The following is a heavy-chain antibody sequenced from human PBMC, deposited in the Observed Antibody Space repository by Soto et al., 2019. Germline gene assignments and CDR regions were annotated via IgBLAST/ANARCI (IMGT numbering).Heavy chain of an antibody. CDR2: INHSGST. J-gene: IGHJ5*02. CDR1: GGSFSGYY. Sequence: QVQLQQWGAGLLKPSETLSLTCAVYGGSFSGYYWSWIRQPPGKGLEWIGEINHSGSTNYNPSLKSRVTISVDTSKNQFSLKLRSVTAADTAVYYCARGRGYCSGGSCYWFDPWGQGTLVTVSS. D-gene: IGHD2-15*01. CDR3: ARGRGYCSGGSCYWFDP. V-gene: IGHV4-34*01.